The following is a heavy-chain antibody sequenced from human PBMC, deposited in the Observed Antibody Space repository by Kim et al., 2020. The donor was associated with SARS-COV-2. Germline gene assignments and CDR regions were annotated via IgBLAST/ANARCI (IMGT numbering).Heavy chain of an antibody. CDR1: GFTFTSSA. CDR2: IVVGSGNT. V-gene: IGHV1-58*02. CDR3: AAAMGIAAAGTDYYYGMDV. J-gene: IGHJ6*02. Sequence: SVKVSCKASGFTFTSSAMQWVRQARGQRLEWIGWIVVGSGNTNYAQKFQERVTITRDMSTSTAYMELSSLRSEDTAVYYCAAAMGIAAAGTDYYYGMDVWGQGTTVTVSS. D-gene: IGHD6-13*01.